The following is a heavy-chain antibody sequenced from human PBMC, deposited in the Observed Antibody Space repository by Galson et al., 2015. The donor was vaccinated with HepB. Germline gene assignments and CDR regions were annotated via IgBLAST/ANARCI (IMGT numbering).Heavy chain of an antibody. Sequence: SVKVSCKASGGTFSSYVISWVRQAPGQGLEWMGGIIPIFGTANYAQKFQGRVTITTDESTSTAYMELSSLRSEDTAVYYCASSDFRGEKYVWGSYRYFDYWGQGTLVAVSS. CDR3: ASSDFRGEKYVWGSYRYFDY. J-gene: IGHJ4*02. CDR1: GGTFSSYV. D-gene: IGHD3-16*02. V-gene: IGHV1-69*05. CDR2: IIPIFGTA.